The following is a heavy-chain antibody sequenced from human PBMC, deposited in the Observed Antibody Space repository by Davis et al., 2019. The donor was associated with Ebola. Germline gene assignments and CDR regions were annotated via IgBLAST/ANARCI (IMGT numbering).Heavy chain of an antibody. J-gene: IGHJ6*02. D-gene: IGHD2-2*01. V-gene: IGHV3-73*01. CDR2: IRSKANSYAT. CDR3: TMNIPAAMGGMDV. Sequence: PGGSLRLSCAASRFTFSGSAMHWVRQASGKGLEWVGRIRSKANSYATAYAASVKGRFTISRDDSKNTAYLQMNSLKTEDTAVYYCTMNIPAAMGGMDVWGQGTTVTVSS. CDR1: RFTFSGSA.